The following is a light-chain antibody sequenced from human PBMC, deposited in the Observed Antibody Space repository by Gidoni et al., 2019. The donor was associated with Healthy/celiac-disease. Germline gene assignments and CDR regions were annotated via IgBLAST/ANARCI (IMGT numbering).Light chain of an antibody. V-gene: IGKV1-39*01. J-gene: IGKJ1*01. CDR1: QSSSSY. CDR3: QQSYSTPPT. CDR2: AAS. Sequence: IQMTQSPSSLSASVGDRVTITCRATQSSSSYLNWYQQKPGKAPKLLIYAASSLQSGVPSRFSGRGSGTDFTLTISSLQDEDFATYYCQQSYSTPPTFGQGTKVEIK.